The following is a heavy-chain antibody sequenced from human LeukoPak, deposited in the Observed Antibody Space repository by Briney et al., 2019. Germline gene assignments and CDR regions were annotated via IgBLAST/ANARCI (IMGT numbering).Heavy chain of an antibody. CDR1: GYTFTGYY. Sequence: ASVKVSCKASGYTFTGYYMHWVRQAPGQGLEWMGWINPNSGGTNYAQKFQGRVTMTRDTSIGTAYMELSRLRSDDTAVYYCARGLRYFDWFLDYWGQGTLVTVSS. D-gene: IGHD3-9*01. V-gene: IGHV1-2*02. CDR2: INPNSGGT. J-gene: IGHJ4*02. CDR3: ARGLRYFDWFLDY.